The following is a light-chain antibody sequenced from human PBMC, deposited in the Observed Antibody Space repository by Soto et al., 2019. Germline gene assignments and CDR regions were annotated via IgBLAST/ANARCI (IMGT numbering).Light chain of an antibody. J-gene: IGKJ1*01. V-gene: IGKV3-20*01. CDR1: QSVSSSN. Sequence: DIVLTQSQGTLSLSPGERATLSCRASQSVSSSNLAWYQQKPAQAPRLLIYAASRRAPGIPERFSGSGSGTDFTLTISSLEPEDFAVYYCQQYLTSPKTFGQGTKVEIK. CDR3: QQYLTSPKT. CDR2: AAS.